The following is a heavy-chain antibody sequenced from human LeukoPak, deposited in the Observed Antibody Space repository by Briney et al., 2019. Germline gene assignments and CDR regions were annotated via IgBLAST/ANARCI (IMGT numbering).Heavy chain of an antibody. V-gene: IGHV3-15*01. D-gene: IGHD1-26*01. J-gene: IGHJ3*02. Sequence: TGGSLRLSCAASGFTFSNAWMSWVRQAPGKGLEWVGRIKSKTDGGSTDSDAPVNGRFTIDRDESIHTVHLPMNSVKTEGTAVYYCTTDWSYQANAFDIWGRGTMVTVSS. CDR3: TTDWSYQANAFDI. CDR1: GFTFSNAW. CDR2: IKSKTDGGST.